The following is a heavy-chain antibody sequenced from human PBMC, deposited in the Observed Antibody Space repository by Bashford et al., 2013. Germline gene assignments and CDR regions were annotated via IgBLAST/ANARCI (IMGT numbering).Heavy chain of an antibody. V-gene: IGHV3-23*01. J-gene: IGHJ5*02. Sequence: GSLRLSCAASGFTFSSYGMHWVRQAPGKGLEWVSAISGSSGSTYYADSVRGRFTISRDNSKYTLYLQMNSLRADDTAVYYCARGYNNRGPNWFDPWGQGTLVTVSS. D-gene: IGHD7-27*01. CDR3: ARGYNNRGPNWFDP. CDR1: GFTFSSYG. CDR2: ISGSSGST.